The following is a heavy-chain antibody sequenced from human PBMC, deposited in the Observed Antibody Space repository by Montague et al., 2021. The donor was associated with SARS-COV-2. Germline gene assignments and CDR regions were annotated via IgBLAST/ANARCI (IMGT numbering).Heavy chain of an antibody. CDR2: ISISGST. V-gene: IGHV4-61*02. J-gene: IGHJ4*02. Sequence: TLSLTCTVSGGSISSGSYYLSWIRQPAGKGLEWIGRISISGSTNYNPSLKSRVTISVDTSKNQFSLKLSSVTAADTAVYYCARDIAVAGLFDYWGQGTLVTVSS. D-gene: IGHD6-19*01. CDR1: GGSISSGSYY. CDR3: ARDIAVAGLFDY.